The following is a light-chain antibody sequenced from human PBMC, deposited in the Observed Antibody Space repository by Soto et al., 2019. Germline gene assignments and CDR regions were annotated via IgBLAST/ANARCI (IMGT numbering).Light chain of an antibody. CDR3: ISYTDSTTHVV. CDR2: EVS. Sequence: QSALTQSASVSGSPGQSITISCTGTSSDVGGYNYVSWYQHHPGKAPKVLIYEVSKRPSGASNRFSGSKYGNTASLTISGLHAEDEADYYCISYTDSTTHVVFGGGTQLTVL. CDR1: SSDVGGYNY. V-gene: IGLV2-14*01. J-gene: IGLJ2*01.